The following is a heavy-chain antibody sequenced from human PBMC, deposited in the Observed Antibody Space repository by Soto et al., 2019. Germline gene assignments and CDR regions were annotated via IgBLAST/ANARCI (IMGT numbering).Heavy chain of an antibody. V-gene: IGHV1-69*12. CDR3: ARARDPFLEWLPFDD. Sequence: QVQLVQSGAEVKKPGSSVKVSCKASVGTFSSYAISWVRQAPGQGLEWMGGIIPIFGTANYAQKFQGRVTITADESTSTAYMELSSLRSEDTAVYYCARARDPFLEWLPFDDWGQGTLVTVSS. D-gene: IGHD3-3*02. CDR1: VGTFSSYA. J-gene: IGHJ4*02. CDR2: IIPIFGTA.